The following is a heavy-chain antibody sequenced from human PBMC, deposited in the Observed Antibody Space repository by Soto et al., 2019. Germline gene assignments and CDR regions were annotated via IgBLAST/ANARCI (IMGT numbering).Heavy chain of an antibody. J-gene: IGHJ4*02. V-gene: IGHV4-39*02. D-gene: IGHD3-22*01. Sequence: SETLSLTCAVSGGSISSSSYYWGWIRQPPGKGLEWIGSIYYSGSTYYNPSLKSRVTISVDTSKNQFSLRAEDTAVYYCARDYYKYYDSSGYYRSPAYWGQGTLVTVLL. CDR1: GGSISSSSYY. CDR3: ARDYYKYYDSSGYYRSPAY. CDR2: IYYSGST.